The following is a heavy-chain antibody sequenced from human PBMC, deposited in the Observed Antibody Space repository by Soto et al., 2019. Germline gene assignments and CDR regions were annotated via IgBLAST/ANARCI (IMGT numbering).Heavy chain of an antibody. V-gene: IGHV4-39*01. CDR2: IYYSGST. Sequence: TLSLTCTVSGGSISSSSYYWGWIRQPPGKGLEWIGSIYYSGSTYHNPSLKSRVTISVDTSKNQFSLKLSSVTAADTAVYYCARGYYFDYWGQGTLVTVSS. CDR3: ARGYYFDY. J-gene: IGHJ4*02. CDR1: GGSISSSSYY.